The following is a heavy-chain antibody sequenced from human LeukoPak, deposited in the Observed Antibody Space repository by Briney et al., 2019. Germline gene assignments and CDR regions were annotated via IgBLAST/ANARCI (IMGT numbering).Heavy chain of an antibody. CDR1: GYIFSIYA. Sequence: ASVKVSCKASGYIFSIYAMIWVRQAPGQGLELMGWINTNTGNPTYAQGFTGRFVLSLDTSVSTAYLQIRSLKAEDTAVYYCARDYTLALGTTTYFQHWGQGTLVTVSS. CDR3: ARDYTLALGTTTYFQH. J-gene: IGHJ1*01. D-gene: IGHD1-7*01. V-gene: IGHV7-4-1*02. CDR2: INTNTGNP.